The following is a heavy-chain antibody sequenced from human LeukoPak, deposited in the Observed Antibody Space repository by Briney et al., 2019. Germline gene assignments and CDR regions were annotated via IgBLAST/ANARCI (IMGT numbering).Heavy chain of an antibody. J-gene: IGHJ4*02. D-gene: IGHD6-19*01. CDR2: ISTYNDNT. CDR3: HSGWYEGEPRNFDY. Sequence: ASVKVSCKASDYTFTSYGISWVRQAPGQGLEWMGWISTYNDNTNYAQKLQGRVTMTTDTSTSTAYMELRSLRSDDTAVYYCHSGWYEGEPRNFDYWGQGTLVTVSS. V-gene: IGHV1-18*01. CDR1: DYTFTSYG.